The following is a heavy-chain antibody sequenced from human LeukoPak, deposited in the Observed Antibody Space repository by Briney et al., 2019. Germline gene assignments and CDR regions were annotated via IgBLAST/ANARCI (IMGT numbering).Heavy chain of an antibody. CDR1: GFTFSSQW. D-gene: IGHD5-18*01. V-gene: IGHV3-7*03. CDR2: IKQDGSEK. J-gene: IGHJ6*02. CDR3: ATDLPGGHLWVTYGIDV. Sequence: PGGSLRLSCAASGFTFSSQWMRGVRRARGKGGEGVANIKQDGSEKYYVDSVKGRFTISRDNAKNSLYLQMNSLRAEDTAVYYCATDLPGGHLWVTYGIDVWGQGTPVTVSS.